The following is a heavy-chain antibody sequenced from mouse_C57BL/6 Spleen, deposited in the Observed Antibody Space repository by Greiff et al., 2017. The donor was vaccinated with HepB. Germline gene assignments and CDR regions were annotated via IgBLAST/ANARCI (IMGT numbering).Heavy chain of an antibody. CDR1: GYSITSGYY. V-gene: IGHV3-6*01. CDR3: ARGGLLRYYFDY. Sequence: EVQLVESGPGLVKPSQSLSLTCSVTGYSITSGYYWNWIRQFPGNKLEWMGYISYDGSNNYNPSLKNRISITRDTSKNQFFLKLNSVTTEDTATYYCARGGLLRYYFDYWGQGTTLTVSS. D-gene: IGHD1-1*01. CDR2: ISYDGSN. J-gene: IGHJ2*01.